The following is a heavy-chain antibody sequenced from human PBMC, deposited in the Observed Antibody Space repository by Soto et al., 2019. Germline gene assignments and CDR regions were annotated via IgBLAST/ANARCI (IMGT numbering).Heavy chain of an antibody. J-gene: IGHJ6*02. CDR2: ISAYNGNT. Sequence: QVQLVQSGAEVKKPGASVKVSCKASGYTFTSYGISWVRQAPGQGLEWMGWISAYNGNTNYAQKLQGRVTMTTDTSTSTADMELRSLGSDDTALYYCARWARDYGDYTSYYGMDVWGQGTTVTVS. D-gene: IGHD4-17*01. CDR3: ARWARDYGDYTSYYGMDV. CDR1: GYTFTSYG. V-gene: IGHV1-18*01.